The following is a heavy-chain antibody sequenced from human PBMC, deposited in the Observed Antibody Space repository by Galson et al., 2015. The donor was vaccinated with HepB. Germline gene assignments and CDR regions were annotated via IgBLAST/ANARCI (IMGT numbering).Heavy chain of an antibody. CDR1: GYTFTGYY. CDR3: ARDINWSIDY. V-gene: IGHV1-2*06. CDR2: INPNSGAT. Sequence: SVKVSCKASGYTFTGYYMHWVRQAPGQGLEWMGRINPNSGATVYAQKFQGRVTMTRDTSINTAYMELSSLTSDDTAVYYCARDINWSIDYWGQGTLVTVSS. D-gene: IGHD5-24*01. J-gene: IGHJ4*02.